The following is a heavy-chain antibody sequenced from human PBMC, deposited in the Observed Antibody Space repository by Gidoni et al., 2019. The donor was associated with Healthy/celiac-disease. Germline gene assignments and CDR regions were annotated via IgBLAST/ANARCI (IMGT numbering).Heavy chain of an antibody. CDR3: ARVARVTAN. CDR1: GFTFSHYI. Sequence: EVQLVESGGGLVQPGGSLRRPCAAFGFTFSHYIMNWVRQAPGKGLEWVSYISSSSSTIYYADSVKGRFTISRDNAKNSLYLQMNSLRDEDTAVYYCARVARVTANWGQGTLVTVSS. CDR2: ISSSSSTI. D-gene: IGHD5-18*01. J-gene: IGHJ4*02. V-gene: IGHV3-48*02.